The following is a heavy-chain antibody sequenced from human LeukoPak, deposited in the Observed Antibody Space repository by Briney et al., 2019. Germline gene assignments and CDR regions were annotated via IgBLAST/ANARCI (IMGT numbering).Heavy chain of an antibody. CDR1: GGTFSSSG. CDR3: ASHCSSTSCYADYYYMDV. J-gene: IGHJ6*03. D-gene: IGHD2-2*01. CDR2: IIPMIGTP. V-gene: IGHV1-69*01. Sequence: GSSEKVSCKASGGTFSSSGISWVRQAPGQGLEWMGGIIPMIGTPNYAQKFQGRVTITADESTSTAYMELSSLRSEDTAVYYCASHCSSTSCYADYYYMDVWGKGTTVTVSS.